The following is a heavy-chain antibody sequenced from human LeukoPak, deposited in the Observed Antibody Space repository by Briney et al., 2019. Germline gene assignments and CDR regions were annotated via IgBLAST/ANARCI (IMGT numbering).Heavy chain of an antibody. J-gene: IGHJ3*02. CDR2: INHSGST. D-gene: IGHD6-19*01. CDR3: ARESRDGSGAFDI. Sequence: PSETLSLTCAVYGGSFSNYYWSWIRQPPGKGLEWIGEINHSGSTNYNPSLKSRVTISVDTSKNQFSLKLSSVTAADTAVYYCARESRDGSGAFDIWGQGTMVTVSS. V-gene: IGHV4-34*01. CDR1: GGSFSNYY.